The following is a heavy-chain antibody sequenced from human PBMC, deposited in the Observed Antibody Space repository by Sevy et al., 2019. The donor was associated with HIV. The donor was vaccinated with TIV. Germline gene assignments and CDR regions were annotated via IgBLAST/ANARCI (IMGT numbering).Heavy chain of an antibody. J-gene: IGHJ4*02. Sequence: GGSLRLSCAASGFTFNSYAMSWVRQGPGKGLEWVSSIIGSGGGTYYADSVKGRFTISRENSKNTLYLQMNSLRAEDTAVYYCAKHTTTLTSVVGYWGQGILVTVSS. CDR1: GFTFNSYA. CDR3: AKHTTTLTSVVGY. CDR2: IIGSGGGT. D-gene: IGHD4-4*01. V-gene: IGHV3-23*01.